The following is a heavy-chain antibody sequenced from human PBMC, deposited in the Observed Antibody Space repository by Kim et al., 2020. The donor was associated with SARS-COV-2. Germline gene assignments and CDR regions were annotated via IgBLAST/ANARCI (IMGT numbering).Heavy chain of an antibody. J-gene: IGHJ4*01. V-gene: IGHV4-59*01. D-gene: IGHD5-12*01. Sequence: SETLSLTCTLSGGSTTGVYWTWIRQAPGKGLEWIGYIYYNGNTKYNPSLKSRVSISLDTAQNQFSLKVTSVTAADTAVYFCARDWRGYSGSARPTFDYWG. CDR3: ARDWRGYSGSARPTFDY. CDR1: GGSTTGVY. CDR2: IYYNGNT.